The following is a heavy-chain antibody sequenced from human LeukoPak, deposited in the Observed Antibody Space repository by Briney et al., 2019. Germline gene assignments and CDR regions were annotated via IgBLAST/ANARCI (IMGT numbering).Heavy chain of an antibody. J-gene: IGHJ4*02. CDR1: GFTFSSYW. CDR2: MNQDGGEE. V-gene: IGHV3-7*01. Sequence: GGSLRLSCAASGFTFSSYWMSWVRQAPGKGLEWVANMNQDGGEEYYVDSVKGRFTISRDNAKNSLFLQMNSLRAEDTAVYYCAREWHATFDYWGQGTLVTISS. D-gene: IGHD1-26*01. CDR3: AREWHATFDY.